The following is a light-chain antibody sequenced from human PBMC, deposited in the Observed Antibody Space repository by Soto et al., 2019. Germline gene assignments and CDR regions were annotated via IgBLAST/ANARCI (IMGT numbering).Light chain of an antibody. CDR2: AAA. V-gene: IGKV1-39*01. Sequence: DAQMTQSPSSLSASVGDSVTITCRASQSIGTYLDWYQHKPGKAPKLLIYAAASLQSGVPSSFSGGRSGTDITLTISSLQPEDFATHYCQESHSTFGQGTKLEIK. J-gene: IGKJ2*01. CDR3: QESHST. CDR1: QSIGTY.